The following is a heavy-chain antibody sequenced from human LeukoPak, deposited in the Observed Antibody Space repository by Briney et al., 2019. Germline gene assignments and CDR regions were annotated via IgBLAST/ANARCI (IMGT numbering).Heavy chain of an antibody. J-gene: IGHJ4*02. V-gene: IGHV1-2*02. CDR3: ARVAYYDSSGYYYNY. CDR2: INPNSGGT. Sequence: ASVKVSCKASGYTFTGYYMHWERQAPGQGLEWMGWINPNSGGTNYAQKFQGRVTMTRDTSISSAYMELSRLRSDDTAVYYCARVAYYDSSGYYYNYWGQGTLVTVSS. CDR1: GYTFTGYY. D-gene: IGHD3-22*01.